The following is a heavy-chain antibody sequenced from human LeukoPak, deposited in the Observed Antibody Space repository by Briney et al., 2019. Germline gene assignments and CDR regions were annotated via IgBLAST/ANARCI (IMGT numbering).Heavy chain of an antibody. CDR2: IYSGGTI. CDR1: GFTVSSNY. Sequence: GGSLKLSCAASGFTVSSNYMAWVRQAPGKGLEWASVIYSGGTIYYADSVKGRFTISRDNSKNTLYLQTNSLRAEDTAVYYCARAGIAAASDYWGQGTLVTVSS. D-gene: IGHD6-13*01. CDR3: ARAGIAAASDY. J-gene: IGHJ4*02. V-gene: IGHV3-53*01.